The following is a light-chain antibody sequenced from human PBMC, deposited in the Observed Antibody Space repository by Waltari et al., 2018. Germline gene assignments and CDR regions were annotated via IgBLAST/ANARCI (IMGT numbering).Light chain of an antibody. CDR1: QTISYSY. CDR2: ATS. J-gene: IGKJ1*01. V-gene: IGKV3-20*01. CDR3: QHYANSPPT. Sequence: EIVLTQSPGTLSLSPGDRATLSCRASQTISYSYLAWYQQKPGQAPRLLISATSSRATAIPDRFSGSGSGTDFTLTISRLEPEDFAVYFCQHYANSPPTFGQGTKVEIK.